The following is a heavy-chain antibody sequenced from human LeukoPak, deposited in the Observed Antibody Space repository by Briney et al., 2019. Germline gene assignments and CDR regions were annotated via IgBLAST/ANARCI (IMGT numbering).Heavy chain of an antibody. Sequence: SVKVSCKASGGTFSSYAISWVRQAPGQGLEWMGRIIPILGIANYAQKFQGRVTITADKSTSTAYMELSSLRSEDTAVYYCAREEELEEYYGSGSYALDIWGQGTMVTVSS. CDR3: AREEELEEYYGSGSYALDI. J-gene: IGHJ3*02. D-gene: IGHD3-10*01. V-gene: IGHV1-69*04. CDR2: IIPILGIA. CDR1: GGTFSSYA.